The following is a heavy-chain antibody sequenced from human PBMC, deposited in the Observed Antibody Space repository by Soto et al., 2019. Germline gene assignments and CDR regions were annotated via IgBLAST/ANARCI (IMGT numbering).Heavy chain of an antibody. J-gene: IGHJ4*02. CDR3: AKDRRDGDFMHILVVDF. V-gene: IGHV3-30*18. Sequence: QVRLVESGGGVVQPGGSLRLSCATSGFRLSSYAMHWVRQAPGKGLEWVALMSYDESKKYYADSVKGRFTISRDTPKNTLVLEMNNLRVEDTAVYYCAKDRRDGDFMHILVVDFWGQGALVTVSS. D-gene: IGHD2-15*01. CDR1: GFRLSSYA. CDR2: MSYDESKK.